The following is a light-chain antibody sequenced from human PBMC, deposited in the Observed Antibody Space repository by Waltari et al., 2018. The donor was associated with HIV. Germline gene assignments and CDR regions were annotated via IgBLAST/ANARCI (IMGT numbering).Light chain of an antibody. J-gene: IGKJ5*01. CDR1: QSLLHSDGNTY. CDR2: EVS. CDR3: MQSTQLPIT. V-gene: IGKV2D-29*01. Sequence: DIVMTQTPLSLSGPPGRPASISCMSTQSLLHSDGNTYLYWYLQKAGQPPQLLIYEVSNRFSGVPDRFSGSGSGTYFTLKISRVEAEDVGVYYCMQSTQLPITFGQGTRLEIK.